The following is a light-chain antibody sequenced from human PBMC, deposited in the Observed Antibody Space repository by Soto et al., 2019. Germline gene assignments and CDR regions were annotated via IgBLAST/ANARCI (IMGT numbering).Light chain of an antibody. Sequence: EIVLTQSPGTLSLSVGERVTLSCRASQSVSSYLAWYQQTPGQAPRLLIYDTSNRATGTPDRFSGSGSGTDFTLTISRLEPEDFTVYYCQQYGSSPQTFGQGTKLEIK. J-gene: IGKJ2*01. CDR1: QSVSSY. CDR3: QQYGSSPQT. V-gene: IGKV3-20*01. CDR2: DTS.